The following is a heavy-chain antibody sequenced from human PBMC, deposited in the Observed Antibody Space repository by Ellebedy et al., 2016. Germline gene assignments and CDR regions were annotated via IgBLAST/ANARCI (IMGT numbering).Heavy chain of an antibody. D-gene: IGHD2-21*01. Sequence: GESLKISXMVSGYNITTYWIGWVRQMSGKGLEWMGVIYPRDSDTRYSQSFKGHITISADTSISTAYLQWTSLKASDSAVYYCATYGGLDVWGKGTTVTVSS. CDR1: GYNITTYW. J-gene: IGHJ6*04. CDR2: IYPRDSDT. CDR3: ATYGGLDV. V-gene: IGHV5-51*01.